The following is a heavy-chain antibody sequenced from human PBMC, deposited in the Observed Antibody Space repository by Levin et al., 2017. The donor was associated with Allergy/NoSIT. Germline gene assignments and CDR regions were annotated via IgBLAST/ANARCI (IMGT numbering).Heavy chain of an antibody. CDR3: ARGLGRGWYGGVDS. CDR2: IYYSGST. V-gene: IGHV4-39*01. J-gene: IGHJ4*02. Sequence: SETLSLTCTVSGGSISSSSYYWGWIRQPPGKGLEWIGSIYYSGSTYYNPSLKSRVTISVDTSKNQFSLKLSSVTAADTAVYYCARGLGRGWYGGVDSWGQGTLVTVSS. D-gene: IGHD6-19*01. CDR1: GGSISSSSYY.